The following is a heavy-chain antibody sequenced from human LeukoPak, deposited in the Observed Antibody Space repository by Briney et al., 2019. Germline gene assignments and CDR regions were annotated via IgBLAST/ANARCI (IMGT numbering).Heavy chain of an antibody. Sequence: PSETLSLTCAVYGGSFSGYYWSWIRQPPGKGLEWIGSIYYSGSTYYNPSLKSRVTISVDTSKNQFSLKLSSVTAADTAVYYCARHVSHGGSYYYDSSGPLGAFDIWGQGTMVTVSS. CDR3: ARHVSHGGSYYYDSSGPLGAFDI. J-gene: IGHJ3*02. D-gene: IGHD3-22*01. CDR2: IYYSGST. V-gene: IGHV4-34*01. CDR1: GGSFSGYY.